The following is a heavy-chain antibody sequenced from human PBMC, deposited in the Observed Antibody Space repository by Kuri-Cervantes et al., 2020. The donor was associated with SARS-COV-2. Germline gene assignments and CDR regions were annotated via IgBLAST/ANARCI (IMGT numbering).Heavy chain of an antibody. CDR2: IYSGGSST. V-gene: IGHV3-23*03. Sequence: GESLKISCAASGFTFSSYAMSWVRQAPGKGLEWVSVIYSGGSSTYYADSVKGRFTISRDNSKNTLYLQMNSLRAEDTAVYYCAKSLETGAFDIWGQGTMVTVSS. CDR3: AKSLETGAFDI. CDR1: GFTFSSYA. D-gene: IGHD3-9*01. J-gene: IGHJ3*02.